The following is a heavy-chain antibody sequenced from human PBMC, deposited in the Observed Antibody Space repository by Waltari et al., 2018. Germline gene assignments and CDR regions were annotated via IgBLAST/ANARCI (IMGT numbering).Heavy chain of an antibody. J-gene: IGHJ4*02. Sequence: EVQLLESGGGLVQPGGSLRLSCAASGFIFSSYTMNWVRPAPGKGLECVSVFHGGGDTGYADSVKGRFTISRDNSNNMLYLQMNSLRPEDTAVYYCAKGVDRASFDYWGQGALVTVSS. V-gene: IGHV3-23*03. CDR3: AKGVDRASFDY. CDR2: FHGGGDT. CDR1: GFIFSSYT. D-gene: IGHD3-22*01.